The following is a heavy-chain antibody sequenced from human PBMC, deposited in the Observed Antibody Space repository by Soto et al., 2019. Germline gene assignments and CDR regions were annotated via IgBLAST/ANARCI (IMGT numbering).Heavy chain of an antibody. Sequence: QVQLVQSGAEVKKPGSSVKVSCKASGGTFSSYAISWVRQAPGQGLEWMGGIIPIFGTANYAQKFQGRVTITADESTSTAYMELSSLRSEDTAVYYCARGFYDSSGYYRPSYFDYWGQGTLVTVSS. V-gene: IGHV1-69*12. J-gene: IGHJ4*02. D-gene: IGHD3-22*01. CDR1: GGTFSSYA. CDR2: IIPIFGTA. CDR3: ARGFYDSSGYYRPSYFDY.